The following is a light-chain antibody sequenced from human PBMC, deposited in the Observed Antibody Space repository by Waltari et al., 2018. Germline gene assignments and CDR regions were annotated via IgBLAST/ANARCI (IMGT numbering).Light chain of an antibody. V-gene: IGLV2-8*01. CDR2: GVA. J-gene: IGLJ3*02. CDR3: ASYASTRKV. CDR1: SRDVGGYNC. Sequence: QSALTQPPSASGSPGQSVTISCTGSSRDVGGYNCVSWYQQHPGKAPKHTIYGVAKGPSGVPDRVSGSKSGNTASLTVSVLQAEDEADYFCASYASTRKVFGGGTKLTVL.